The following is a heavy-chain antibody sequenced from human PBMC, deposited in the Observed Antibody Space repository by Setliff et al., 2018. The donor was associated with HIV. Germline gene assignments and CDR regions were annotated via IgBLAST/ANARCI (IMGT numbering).Heavy chain of an antibody. CDR3: ARTQQTYYYDSSGYYFDY. Sequence: NPSETLSLTCTVSGGSLSSYYWSWIRQPPGKGLEWIGYIYYSGSTNYNPSLKSRVTISVDTSKNQFSLKLSSVTAADTAVYYCARTQQTYYYDSSGYYFDYWGQGTLVTVSS. CDR2: IYYSGST. V-gene: IGHV4-59*08. D-gene: IGHD3-22*01. J-gene: IGHJ4*02. CDR1: GGSLSSYY.